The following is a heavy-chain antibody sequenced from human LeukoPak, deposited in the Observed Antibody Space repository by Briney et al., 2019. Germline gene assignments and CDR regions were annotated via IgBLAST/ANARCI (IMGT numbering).Heavy chain of an antibody. V-gene: IGHV4-61*02. CDR1: GGSISSGSYY. Sequence: SETLSLTCTVSGGSISSGSYYWRWIRQPAGKGLEWIGRIYTSGSTNYNPSLKSRVTMSVDTSKNQFSLKLSSVTAADTAVYYCARDPGPLYYYGSDAFDIWGQGTMVTVSS. J-gene: IGHJ3*02. CDR3: ARDPGPLYYYGSDAFDI. D-gene: IGHD3-10*01. CDR2: IYTSGST.